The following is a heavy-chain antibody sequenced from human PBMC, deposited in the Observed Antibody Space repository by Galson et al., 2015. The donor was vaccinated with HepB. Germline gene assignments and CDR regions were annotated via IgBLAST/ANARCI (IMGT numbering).Heavy chain of an antibody. V-gene: IGHV3-23*01. CDR1: GFIFSDYA. Sequence: SLRLSCAASGFIFSDYAMTWVRQAPGKGLEWLSTIRGTGGGTYYADSVKGRFTISRDNSKNTLYLQMNSLTAEDTALYYCVETGIMTTVIDDYWGQGTLVTVSS. CDR2: IRGTGGGT. J-gene: IGHJ4*02. D-gene: IGHD4-17*01. CDR3: VETGIMTTVIDDY.